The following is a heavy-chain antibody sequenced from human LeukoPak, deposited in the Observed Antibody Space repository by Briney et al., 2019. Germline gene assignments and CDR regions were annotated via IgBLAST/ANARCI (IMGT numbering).Heavy chain of an antibody. Sequence: GGSLRLSCAASGFTFSSYSMNWVRQAPGKGLEWVSGINWNGGSTGYADSVKGRFTISRDNAKNSLSLQMNSLRAEDTAVYYCAKSGLNRFDYWGQGTLVTVSS. CDR2: INWNGGST. D-gene: IGHD2-15*01. J-gene: IGHJ4*02. CDR1: GFTFSSYS. V-gene: IGHV3-20*04. CDR3: AKSGLNRFDY.